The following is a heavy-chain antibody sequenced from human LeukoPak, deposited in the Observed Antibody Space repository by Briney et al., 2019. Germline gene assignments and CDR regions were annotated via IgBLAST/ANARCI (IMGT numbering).Heavy chain of an antibody. CDR1: GFTFSSYS. V-gene: IGHV3-21*01. D-gene: IGHD3-9*01. CDR3: ARDFRSYYDILTGYYPLDY. J-gene: IGHJ4*02. Sequence: GGSLRLSCAASGFTFSSYSMNWVRQAPGKGLEWVSSISSSSYIYYADSVKGRFTISRDNAKNSLYLQMISLRAEDTAVYYCARDFRSYYDILTGYYPLDYWGQGTLVTVSS. CDR2: ISSSSYI.